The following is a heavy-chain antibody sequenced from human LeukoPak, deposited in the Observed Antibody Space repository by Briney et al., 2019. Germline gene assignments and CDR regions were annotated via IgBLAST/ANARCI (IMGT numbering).Heavy chain of an antibody. D-gene: IGHD2-21*02. Sequence: GGSLRLSCAASGFTFSSYSMNWVRQAPGKGLEWVSSISSSSSYIYYADSVKGRLTISRDNAKNSLYLQMNSLRAEATAVYSCARDCGGDCDSGDYWGQGTLVTVSS. CDR2: ISSSSSYI. V-gene: IGHV3-21*01. CDR3: ARDCGGDCDSGDY. J-gene: IGHJ4*02. CDR1: GFTFSSYS.